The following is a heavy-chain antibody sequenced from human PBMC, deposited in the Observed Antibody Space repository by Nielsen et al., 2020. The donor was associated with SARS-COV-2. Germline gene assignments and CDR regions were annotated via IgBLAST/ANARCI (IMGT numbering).Heavy chain of an antibody. D-gene: IGHD3-22*01. Sequence: SVKVSCKAPGGTFSSYAISWVRQAPGQGLEWMGRIIPILGIANYAQKFQGRVTITADKSTSTAYMELSSLRSEDTAVYYCARGTYFYASRIPPYNWFVPWGQGTLVTVSS. CDR3: ARGTYFYASRIPPYNWFVP. CDR1: GGTFSSYA. J-gene: IGHJ5*02. V-gene: IGHV1-69*04. CDR2: IIPILGIA.